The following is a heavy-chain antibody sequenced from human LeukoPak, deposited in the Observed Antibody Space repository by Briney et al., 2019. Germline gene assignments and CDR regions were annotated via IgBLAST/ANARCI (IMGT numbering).Heavy chain of an antibody. Sequence: PGGSLRLSCAASGFTFSSYEMNWVRRAPGKGLGGVSYISSSGSTIYYADSVKGRFTISRDNAKNSLYLQMNSLRAEDTAVYYCARRTASGRESKYFDYWGQGTLVTVSS. CDR1: GFTFSSYE. CDR2: ISSSGSTI. CDR3: ARRTASGRESKYFDY. V-gene: IGHV3-48*03. D-gene: IGHD3-10*01. J-gene: IGHJ4*02.